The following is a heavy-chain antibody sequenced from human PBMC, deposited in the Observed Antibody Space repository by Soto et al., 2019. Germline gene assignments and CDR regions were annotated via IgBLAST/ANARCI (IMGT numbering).Heavy chain of an antibody. J-gene: IGHJ5*02. Sequence: QVQLQESGPGLVKPSQTLSLTCTVSGGSISSGGYYWSWIRQHPGKGLEWIGYIYYSGSTYYNPSLKSRVTISVDTSKNQFSLKLSSVTAADTAVYYCARELNGDCSSTSCYVGNWFDPWGQGTLATVSS. D-gene: IGHD2-2*01. CDR2: IYYSGST. CDR1: GGSISSGGYY. CDR3: ARELNGDCSSTSCYVGNWFDP. V-gene: IGHV4-31*03.